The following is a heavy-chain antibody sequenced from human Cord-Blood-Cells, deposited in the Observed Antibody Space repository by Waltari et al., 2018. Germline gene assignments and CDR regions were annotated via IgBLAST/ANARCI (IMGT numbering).Heavy chain of an antibody. CDR1: GDSVASKTPA. CDR2: TYYRSKWYN. D-gene: IGHD6-13*01. CDR3: ARDIAAAGTFDY. Sequence: QVQLQQSGPGLVKTSQTLSLTCAISGDSVASKTPAWNRTRQSPLRGLEWLGRTYYRSKWYNDYAVSVKSRITINPDTAKNQFSLQLNSVTPEDTAVYYCARDIAAAGTFDYWGQGTLVTVSS. V-gene: IGHV6-1*01. J-gene: IGHJ4*02.